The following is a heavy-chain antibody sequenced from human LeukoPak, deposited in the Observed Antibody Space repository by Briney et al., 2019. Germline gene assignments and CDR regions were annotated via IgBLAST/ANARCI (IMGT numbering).Heavy chain of an antibody. V-gene: IGHV3-23*01. Sequence: GGSLRLSCAASGFTFSNYAMTWDRQAPGKGLEWVSGISGSGGSTYYADSVKGRFIISRDNSKNTLYLHMNSLTAEDTAIYYCAKTRCTDDTCYYRVWYFDYWGQGTLVTVSS. CDR1: GFTFSNYA. J-gene: IGHJ4*02. CDR3: AKTRCTDDTCYYRVWYFDY. D-gene: IGHD2-8*01. CDR2: ISGSGGST.